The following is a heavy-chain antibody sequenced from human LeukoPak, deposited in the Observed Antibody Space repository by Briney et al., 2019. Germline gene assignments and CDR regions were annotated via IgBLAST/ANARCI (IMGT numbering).Heavy chain of an antibody. D-gene: IGHD3-10*01. Sequence: GGSLRLSCVTSGFTFSSYGMHWVRQVPGKGLEWVAVISYDAKSNYHVDSVKGRFTISRDNSKNTLYLQMNSLRAEDTAVYYCAVGSGSFDYWGQGTLVTVSS. CDR1: GFTFSSYG. V-gene: IGHV3-30*03. CDR2: ISYDAKSN. J-gene: IGHJ4*02. CDR3: AVGSGSFDY.